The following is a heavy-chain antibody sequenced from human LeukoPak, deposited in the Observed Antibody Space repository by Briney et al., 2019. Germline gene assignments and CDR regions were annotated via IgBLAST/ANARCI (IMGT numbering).Heavy chain of an antibody. CDR1: GFTFSTHW. J-gene: IGHJ4*02. D-gene: IGHD3-3*01. CDR2: IKQDGSEK. V-gene: IGHV3-7*03. Sequence: GGFLRLSCAASGFTFSTHWMIWVRQAPGKGLEWVANIKQDGSEKYYLDSVKGRFTISRDNAKNSLFLQMNSLRAEDTAMYYCATDSRFCRYWGQGALVTVSS. CDR3: ATDSRFCRY.